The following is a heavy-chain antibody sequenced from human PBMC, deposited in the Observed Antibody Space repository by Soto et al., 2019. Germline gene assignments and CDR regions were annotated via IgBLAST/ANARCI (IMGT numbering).Heavy chain of an antibody. Sequence: PSETLSLTCDVSRYSINNNNWWSWVRQPPGGGLEWFGELHYSGSTKYNPSLKSRVTILVDTPMTHFSLNVISVTAAATAVYYCVEVSVPYEYVWGSYGYYFDYWGQGILVTVSS. CDR2: LHYSGST. D-gene: IGHD3-16*02. CDR1: RYSINNNNW. J-gene: IGHJ4*02. V-gene: IGHV4-4*02. CDR3: VEVSVPYEYVWGSYGYYFDY.